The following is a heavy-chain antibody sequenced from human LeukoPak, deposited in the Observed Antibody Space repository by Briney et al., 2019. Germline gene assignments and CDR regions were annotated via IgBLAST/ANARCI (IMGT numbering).Heavy chain of an antibody. D-gene: IGHD1-14*01. J-gene: IGHJ6*03. Sequence: ASVKVSCKASGYTFTGYYMHWVRQAPGQGLEWMGWINPNNGDTHYAQKFQGTVTMTRDTSISTAYMELSSLRSDDTAVYYCAREVAGVYFYYYMDVWGKGTTVTVSS. CDR3: AREVAGVYFYYYMDV. CDR1: GYTFTGYY. V-gene: IGHV1-2*02. CDR2: INPNNGDT.